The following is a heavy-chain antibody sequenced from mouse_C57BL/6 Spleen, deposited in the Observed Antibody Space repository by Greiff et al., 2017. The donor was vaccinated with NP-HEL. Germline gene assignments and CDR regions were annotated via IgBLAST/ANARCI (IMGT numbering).Heavy chain of an antibody. J-gene: IGHJ3*01. Sequence: QVQLQQSGAELVRPGTSVKVSCKASGYAFTNYLIEWVKQRPGQGLEWIGVINPGSGGTNYNEKFKGKATLTADKSSSTAYMQLSSLTSEDSAVYFCARSSEYDYEVTWFAYWGQGTLVTVSA. CDR1: GYAFTNYL. CDR2: INPGSGGT. CDR3: ARSSEYDYEVTWFAY. V-gene: IGHV1-54*01. D-gene: IGHD2-4*01.